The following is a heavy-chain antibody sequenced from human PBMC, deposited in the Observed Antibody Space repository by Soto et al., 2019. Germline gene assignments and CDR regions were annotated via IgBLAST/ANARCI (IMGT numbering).Heavy chain of an antibody. CDR1: GFTFSSYA. V-gene: IGHV3-23*01. Sequence: PGGSLRLSCAASGFTFSSYAVSWVRQAPGKGLEWVSIISDSGGSTYYADSVKGRFTISRDNSKNTLYLQMNSLRAEDTAIYYCAKGKGRNYGGKFDYWGQGTLVPVSS. CDR3: AKGKGRNYGGKFDY. D-gene: IGHD4-17*01. CDR2: ISDSGGST. J-gene: IGHJ4*02.